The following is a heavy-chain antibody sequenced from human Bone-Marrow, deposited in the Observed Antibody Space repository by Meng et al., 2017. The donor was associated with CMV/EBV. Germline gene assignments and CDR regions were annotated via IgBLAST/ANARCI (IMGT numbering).Heavy chain of an antibody. J-gene: IGHJ6*02. CDR1: GFTFSSYA. V-gene: IGHV3-30*04. CDR2: ISYDGSNK. D-gene: IGHD3-3*01. CDR3: ARDPYTYDFWSGYYGMDV. Sequence: GGSLRLSCAASGFTFSSYAMHWVRQAPGKGLEWVAVISYDGSNKYYADSVKGRFTISRDNSKNTLYLQMSSLRADDTAVYYCARDPYTYDFWSGYYGMDVWGQGTTVTVSS.